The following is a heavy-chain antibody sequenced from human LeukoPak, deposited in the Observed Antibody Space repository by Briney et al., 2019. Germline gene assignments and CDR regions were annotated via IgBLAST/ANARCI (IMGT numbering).Heavy chain of an antibody. Sequence: PGRSLRLSCAASGFTLSSYGMHWVRHAPGKGLVWVSYITSSGSTIYYADSVKGRFTISRDNAKNSLYLQMNSLRAEDTAVYYCARANYYDISGYDYWGQGTLVTVSS. CDR3: ARANYYDISGYDY. D-gene: IGHD3-22*01. CDR2: ITSSGSTI. CDR1: GFTLSSYG. V-gene: IGHV3-48*04. J-gene: IGHJ4*02.